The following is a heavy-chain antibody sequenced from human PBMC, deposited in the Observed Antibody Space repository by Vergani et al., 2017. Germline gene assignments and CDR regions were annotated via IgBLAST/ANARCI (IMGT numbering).Heavy chain of an antibody. CDR1: GGSISSGGYY. Sequence: QVQLQESGPGLVKPSGTLSLTCAVSGGSISSGGYYWSWIRQHPGKGLEWIGYIYYSGSTYYNPSLKSRVTISVDTSKNQFSLKLSSVTAADTAVYYCARVAIEQRNFDYWGQGTLVTVSS. CDR3: ARVAIEQRNFDY. V-gene: IGHV4-31*11. CDR2: IYYSGST. D-gene: IGHD6-25*01. J-gene: IGHJ4*02.